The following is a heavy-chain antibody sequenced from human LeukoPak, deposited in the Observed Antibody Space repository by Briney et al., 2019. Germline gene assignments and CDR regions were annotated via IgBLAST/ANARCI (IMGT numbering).Heavy chain of an antibody. CDR1: GFTFSSYS. CDR3: ASTGASYDIVTGYYEGAY. J-gene: IGHJ4*02. D-gene: IGHD3-9*01. V-gene: IGHV3-21*01. CDR2: ISISSSYI. Sequence: GGSLRLSCAASGFTFSSYSMNWVRQAPGKGLEGVSSISISSSYIYYADSVKGRFTISRDNAKNSLYLQMNSLRAEDTAVYYCASTGASYDIVTGYYEGAYWGQGTLVTVSS.